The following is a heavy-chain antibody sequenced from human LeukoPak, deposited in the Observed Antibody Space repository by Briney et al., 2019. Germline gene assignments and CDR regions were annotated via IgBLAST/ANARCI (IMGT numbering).Heavy chain of an antibody. J-gene: IGHJ4*02. CDR1: GYTFTSYD. CDR3: ARGPNAQVVVVITKVVFDY. CDR2: MNPNSGNT. Sequence: ASVKVSCKASGYTFTSYDINWVRQATGQGHEWMGWMNPNSGNTGYAQKFQGRVTMTRNTSISTAYMELSSLRSEDTAVYYCARGPNAQVVVVITKVVFDYWGQGTLVTVSS. V-gene: IGHV1-8*01. D-gene: IGHD3-22*01.